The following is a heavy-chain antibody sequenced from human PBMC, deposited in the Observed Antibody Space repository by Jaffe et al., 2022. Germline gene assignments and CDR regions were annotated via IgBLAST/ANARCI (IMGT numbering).Heavy chain of an antibody. CDR3: ARDAWLAAHFMDQ. Sequence: EVHLVESGGGLVKPGGSLRLSCEGSGFTLSSYSMNWVRQAPGNGLEWVASISTSNYIYYADSVKGRFTVSRDNANNSVSLQMNSLRAEDTAVYYCARDAWLAAHFMDQWGQGTLVTVSS. J-gene: IGHJ4*02. V-gene: IGHV3-21*01. CDR1: GFTLSSYS. D-gene: IGHD3-9*01. CDR2: ISTSNYI.